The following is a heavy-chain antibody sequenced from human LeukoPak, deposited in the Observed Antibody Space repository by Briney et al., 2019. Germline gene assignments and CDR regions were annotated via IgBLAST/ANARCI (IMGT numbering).Heavy chain of an antibody. J-gene: IGHJ4*02. D-gene: IGHD1-26*01. CDR3: ARDGESGLVGYFDY. CDR2: ISYDGSNK. V-gene: IGHV3-30-3*01. Sequence: PGGSLRLSCAASGFTFSSYAMHWVRQAPGKGLEWVAVISYDGSNKYYADSVKGRFTISRDNSKNTLYLQMNSLRAEDTAVYYCARDGESGLVGYFDYWGQGTLVTVSS. CDR1: GFTFSSYA.